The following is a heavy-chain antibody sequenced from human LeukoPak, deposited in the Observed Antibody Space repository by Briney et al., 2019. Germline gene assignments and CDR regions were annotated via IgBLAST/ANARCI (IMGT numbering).Heavy chain of an antibody. V-gene: IGHV3-74*01. CDR3: ARDQGYSSGWFKVSRYRAFDI. J-gene: IGHJ3*02. CDR2: INSDGSST. CDR1: GFTFSSYW. D-gene: IGHD6-19*01. Sequence: GGSLRLSCAASGFTFSSYWMHWVRQAPGRGLVWVSRINSDGSSTSYADSVKGRFTISRDNAKNTLYLQMNSLRAEDTAVYYCARDQGYSSGWFKVSRYRAFDIWGQGTMVTVSS.